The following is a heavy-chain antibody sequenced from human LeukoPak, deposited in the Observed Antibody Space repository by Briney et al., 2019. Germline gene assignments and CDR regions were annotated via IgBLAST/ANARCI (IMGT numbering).Heavy chain of an antibody. Sequence: GGSLRLSCAASGFTFSSYWMHWVRQAPGKGLVWVSRLNSDGSSTGYADSVKGRFTISRDNAKNTLYLQMNSLRAEDTAVYYCAKGWPATRYWGQGTLVTVSS. D-gene: IGHD2-15*01. CDR2: LNSDGSST. CDR1: GFTFSSYW. V-gene: IGHV3-74*01. CDR3: AKGWPATRY. J-gene: IGHJ4*02.